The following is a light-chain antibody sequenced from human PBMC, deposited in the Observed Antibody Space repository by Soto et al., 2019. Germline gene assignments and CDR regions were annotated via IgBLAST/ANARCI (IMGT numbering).Light chain of an antibody. Sequence: SSWYGAPVQAITLSCTGTSSDVGGYNSVSWYQQHPGKVPKLMIYDVSNRPSGVSDRFSGSKSGNTAALTISGLQAEHEAAYYCSSYTSSTLLVFGGGTELTVL. CDR3: SSYTSSTLLV. J-gene: IGLJ2*01. CDR2: DVS. CDR1: SSDVGGYNS. V-gene: IGLV2-14*01.